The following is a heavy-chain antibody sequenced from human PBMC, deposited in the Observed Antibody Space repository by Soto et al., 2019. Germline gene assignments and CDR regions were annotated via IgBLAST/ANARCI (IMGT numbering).Heavy chain of an antibody. J-gene: IGHJ1*01. CDR1: GGSISSGGYY. Sequence: QVQLQESGPGLVKASQTLSLTCNVSGGSISSGGYYWTWIRQHPGKGLEWIGNIHHSGSTFYNPSPKGRVSISVDTSKNQFPLKLSSGTAADTAVYFCVRGVLSWGQGTLVTVSS. V-gene: IGHV4-31*03. CDR2: IHHSGST. D-gene: IGHD3-10*01. CDR3: VRGVLS.